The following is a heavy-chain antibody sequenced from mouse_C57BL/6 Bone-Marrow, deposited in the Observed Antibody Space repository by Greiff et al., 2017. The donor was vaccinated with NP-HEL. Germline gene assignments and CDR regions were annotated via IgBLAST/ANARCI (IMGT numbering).Heavy chain of an antibody. CDR1: GFTFSDYY. Sequence: EVQLMESEGGLVQPGSSMKLSCTASGFTFSDYYMAWVRQVPEKGLEWVANINPDGSSTYYLDSLKSRFILSRDKAKNILYLQISSLESEDAATYYCARDQRAMDYWGQGTSVTVSS. V-gene: IGHV5-16*01. CDR2: INPDGSST. J-gene: IGHJ4*01. CDR3: ARDQRAMDY.